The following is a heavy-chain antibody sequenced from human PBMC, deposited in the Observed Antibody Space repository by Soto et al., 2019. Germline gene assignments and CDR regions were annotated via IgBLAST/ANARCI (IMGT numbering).Heavy chain of an antibody. CDR2: IDPSDSYT. J-gene: IGHJ6*02. D-gene: IGHD2-2*02. V-gene: IGHV5-10-1*01. Sequence: GESLKISCNGSGYSFTIYWISWVRQMPGKGLEWMGRIDPSDSYTNYSPPFQGHVTISADKSISTAYLQWSSLKASDTAMYYCARLEIVVVPAAILYYYYYGMDVWGQGTTVTVSS. CDR1: GYSFTIYW. CDR3: ARLEIVVVPAAILYYYYYGMDV.